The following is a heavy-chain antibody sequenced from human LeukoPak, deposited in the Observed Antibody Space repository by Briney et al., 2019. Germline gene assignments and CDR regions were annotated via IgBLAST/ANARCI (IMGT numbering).Heavy chain of an antibody. CDR2: IRSRPHGGKT. V-gene: IGHV3-49*04. CDR1: DFMFGDYI. D-gene: IGHD3-16*02. Sequence: PGRSLRLSCVASDFMFGDYILYWVRQAPGKGLEWVASIRSRPHGGKTEYAASVTGRFTISRDDSRSIAYLQMDSLKMEDTAVYYCSLLYDEIWGTYRSLDYWGLGTLVTVSS. CDR3: SLLYDEIWGTYRSLDY. J-gene: IGHJ4*02.